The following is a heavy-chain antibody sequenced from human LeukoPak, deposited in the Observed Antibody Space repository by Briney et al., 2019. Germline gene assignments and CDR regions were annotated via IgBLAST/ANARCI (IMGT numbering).Heavy chain of an antibody. V-gene: IGHV4-59*01. Sequence: SETLSLTCTVSGGSISSYYWSWIRQPPGKGLEWIGYIYYSGSTNYNPSLKSRVTISVDTSKNQFSLKLSSVTAADTAVYYCARGGGITIFGVVIRYFDYWGQGTLVTVSS. CDR3: ARGGGITIFGVVIRYFDY. J-gene: IGHJ4*02. CDR1: GGSISSYY. CDR2: IYYSGST. D-gene: IGHD3-3*01.